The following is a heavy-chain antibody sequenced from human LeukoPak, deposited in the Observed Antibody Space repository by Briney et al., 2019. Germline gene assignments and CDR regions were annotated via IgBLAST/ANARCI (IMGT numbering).Heavy chain of an antibody. CDR3: ARSGWPYYFDY. CDR2: IINDESSS. J-gene: IGHJ4*01. D-gene: IGHD6-19*01. V-gene: IGHV3-74*01. CDR1: GFTFSTYW. Sequence: GGSLRLSCAASGFTFSTYWMHWVRQAPGKGLVWVSRIINDESSSIYADSVKGRFTISRDNAKNTLYLQMNSLRAEDTAVYYCARSGWPYYFDYWGHGTLVTVSS.